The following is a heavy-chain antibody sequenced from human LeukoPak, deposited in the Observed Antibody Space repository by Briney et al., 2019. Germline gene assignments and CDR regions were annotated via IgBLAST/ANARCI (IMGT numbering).Heavy chain of an antibody. CDR1: GFTFSSYA. D-gene: IGHD4-23*01. V-gene: IGHV3-30-3*01. Sequence: PGGSLRVSCAASGFTFSSYAMHWVRQAPGNGLEWVAVISYDGSNKYYADSVKGRFTISRDNSKNTLYLQMNSLRAEDTAVYYCARVTVVTGNDYWGQGTLVTVSS. CDR3: ARVTVVTGNDY. CDR2: ISYDGSNK. J-gene: IGHJ4*01.